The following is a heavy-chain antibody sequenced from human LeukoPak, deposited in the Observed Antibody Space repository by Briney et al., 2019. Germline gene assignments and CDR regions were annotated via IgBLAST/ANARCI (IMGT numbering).Heavy chain of an antibody. D-gene: IGHD6-13*01. CDR2: VYYSRST. CDR1: GDSISSYY. Sequence: SETLSLTCSVSGDSISSYYWSWIRQPPGKGMEWIGFVYYSRSTNYNPSLKSRVTISVDTSKNQFSLRLSSVTAADTAVYYCASPGIVAAGTDRGFDYWGQGTLVTVSS. V-gene: IGHV4-59*01. J-gene: IGHJ4*02. CDR3: ASPGIVAAGTDRGFDY.